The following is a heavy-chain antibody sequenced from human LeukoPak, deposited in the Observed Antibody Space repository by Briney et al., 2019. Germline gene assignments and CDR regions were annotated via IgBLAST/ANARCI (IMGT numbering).Heavy chain of an antibody. CDR1: GFTFSSYS. CDR2: IKQNGSEK. Sequence: GGSLRLSCAASGFTFSSYSMNWVRQAPGKGLEWVANIKQNGSEKYYVDSVKGRFTISRDNAKNSLYLQMNSLRVEDTAVYYCVRDLGPAWYWGQGTLVTVSS. J-gene: IGHJ4*02. CDR3: VRDLGPAWY. V-gene: IGHV3-7*01.